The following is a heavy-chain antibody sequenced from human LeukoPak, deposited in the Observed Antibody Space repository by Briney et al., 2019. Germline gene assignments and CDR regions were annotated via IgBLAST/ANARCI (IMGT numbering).Heavy chain of an antibody. CDR2: INHSGST. CDR3: ARMGATVRYDDY. J-gene: IGHJ4*02. Sequence: SETLSLTCAVYGGSFSGYYWSWIRQPLGKGLEWIGEINHSGSTNYNPSLKSRVTISVDTSKNQFSLKLSSVTAADTAVYYCARMGATVRYDDYWGQGTLVTVSS. CDR1: GGSFSGYY. V-gene: IGHV4-34*01. D-gene: IGHD1-26*01.